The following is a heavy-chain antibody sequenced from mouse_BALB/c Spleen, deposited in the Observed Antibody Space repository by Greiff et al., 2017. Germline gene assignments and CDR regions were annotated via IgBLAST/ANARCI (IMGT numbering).Heavy chain of an antibody. Sequence: EVMLVESGGGLVQPGGSRKLSCAASGFPFSSFGMHWVRQAPEKGLEWVAYISSGSSTIYYADTVKGRFTISRDNPKNTLFLQMTSLRSEDTAMYYCARGGGPLYYYAMDYWGQGTSVTVSS. D-gene: IGHD6-1*01. CDR2: ISSGSSTI. J-gene: IGHJ4*01. CDR3: ARGGGPLYYYAMDY. V-gene: IGHV5-17*02. CDR1: GFPFSSFG.